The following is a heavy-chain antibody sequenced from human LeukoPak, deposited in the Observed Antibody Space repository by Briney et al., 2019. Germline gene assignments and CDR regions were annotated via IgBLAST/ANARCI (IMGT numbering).Heavy chain of an antibody. D-gene: IGHD1-26*01. J-gene: IGHJ3*02. CDR3: AKDLKIATHAFDI. Sequence: GGSLRLSCAASGFTFSNYAMSWVRQAPGKGLEWVSAISGSGGSTYYADSVKGRFTISRDNSKNTLYLQMNSLRAEDTAVYYCAKDLKIATHAFDIWGQGTMVTVSS. V-gene: IGHV3-23*01. CDR2: ISGSGGST. CDR1: GFTFSNYA.